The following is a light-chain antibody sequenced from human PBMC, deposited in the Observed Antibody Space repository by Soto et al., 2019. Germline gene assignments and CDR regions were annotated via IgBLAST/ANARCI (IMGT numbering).Light chain of an antibody. CDR3: LQHKTYPYT. J-gene: IGKJ2*01. CDR2: ETS. V-gene: IGKV1D-17*01. Sequence: VQMTQSPSAMSASVGDRVTIACRARQDISIFVAWFQHKPGRAPELMIYETSNLQPGVPSRFSGSGSGTEFALAISGLQPEDFSTYYCLQHKTYPYTFGQGTKLEIK. CDR1: QDISIF.